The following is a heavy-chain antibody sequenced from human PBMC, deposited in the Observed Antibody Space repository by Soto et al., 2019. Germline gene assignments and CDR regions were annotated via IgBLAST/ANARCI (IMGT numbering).Heavy chain of an antibody. CDR1: GGSISSVGCY. D-gene: IGHD3-22*01. J-gene: IGHJ3*02. V-gene: IGHV4-30-4*01. CDR3: ARELNYYDSSGYYWANAFDI. CDR2: IYYRGST. Sequence: LSLTCTVSGGSISSVGCYWSWIRQPRGKGLEWIGYIYYRGSTYYNPSLKSRVTISVDTSKNQFSLKLSSVTAADTAVYYCARELNYYDSSGYYWANAFDIWGQGTMVTVSS.